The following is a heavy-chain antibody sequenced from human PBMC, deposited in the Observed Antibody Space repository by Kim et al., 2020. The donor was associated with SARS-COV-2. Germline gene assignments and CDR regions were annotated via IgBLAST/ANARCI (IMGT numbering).Heavy chain of an antibody. V-gene: IGHV3-30*04. D-gene: IGHD6-19*01. Sequence: GGSLRLSCAASGFTFSSYAMHWVRQAPGKGLEWVAVISYDGSNKYYADSVKGRFTISRDNSKNTLYLQMNSLRAEDTAVYYCARGESPIAVAGRGYWGQGTLVTVSS. CDR3: ARGESPIAVAGRGY. CDR2: ISYDGSNK. CDR1: GFTFSSYA. J-gene: IGHJ4*02.